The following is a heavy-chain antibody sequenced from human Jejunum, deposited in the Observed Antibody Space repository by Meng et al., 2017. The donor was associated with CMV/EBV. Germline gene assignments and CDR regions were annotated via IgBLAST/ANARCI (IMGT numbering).Heavy chain of an antibody. J-gene: IGHJ4*02. V-gene: IGHV6-1*01. CDR3: ARGEDSSLDY. CDR2: TYYRSKWYS. CDR1: GDSVSSNTVA. D-gene: IGHD6-13*01. Sequence: QLQQSGPGLVKPSQTLSLTCAISGDSVSSNTVAWNWIRLSPSRGLEWLGRTYYRSKWYSEYTVSVRSRISITPDTSKNQFSLQLTSVTPDDTAVYYCARGEDSSLDYWGQGTLVTV.